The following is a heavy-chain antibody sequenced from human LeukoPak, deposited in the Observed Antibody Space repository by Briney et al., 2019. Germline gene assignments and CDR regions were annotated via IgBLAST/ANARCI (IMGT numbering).Heavy chain of an antibody. V-gene: IGHV3-23*01. CDR3: AKRGVVIRVILVGFHKEAYYFDS. CDR1: GFIFSIYA. CDR2: ISGRGDST. J-gene: IGHJ4*02. D-gene: IGHD3-22*01. Sequence: PGGSLRLSCAASGFIFSIYAMTWVRQAPGKGLEWVSAISGRGDSTYYADSVKGRFTISRDNSKNMLYLQMNNLGAEDTAVYYCAKRGVVIRVILVGFHKEAYYFDSWGQGALVTVSS.